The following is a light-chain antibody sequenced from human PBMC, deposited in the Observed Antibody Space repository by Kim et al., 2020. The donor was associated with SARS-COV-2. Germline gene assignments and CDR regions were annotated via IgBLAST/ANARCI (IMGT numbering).Light chain of an antibody. CDR1: SSNIGAGFG. J-gene: IGLJ2*01. Sequence: RVTLSCPGSSSNIGAGFGVHWYQQLPGTAPKLLIHGDANRPSGVPDRFSGSKSGTSASLAITGLQAEDEADYYCQSYDNSLSGPIFGGGTQLTVL. V-gene: IGLV1-40*01. CDR3: QSYDNSLSGPI. CDR2: GDA.